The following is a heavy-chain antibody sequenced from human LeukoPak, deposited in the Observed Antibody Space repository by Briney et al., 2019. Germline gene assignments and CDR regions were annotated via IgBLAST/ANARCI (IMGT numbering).Heavy chain of an antibody. J-gene: IGHJ4*02. Sequence: PGRSLRLSCAASGFTFSSYAMHWVRQAPGKGLEWVAVISYDGSNKYYADSVKGRFTISRDNSKNTLYLQMNSLRAEDTAVYYCARAYSYGGFDYWGQETLVTVSS. D-gene: IGHD5-18*01. V-gene: IGHV3-30*04. CDR3: ARAYSYGGFDY. CDR2: ISYDGSNK. CDR1: GFTFSSYA.